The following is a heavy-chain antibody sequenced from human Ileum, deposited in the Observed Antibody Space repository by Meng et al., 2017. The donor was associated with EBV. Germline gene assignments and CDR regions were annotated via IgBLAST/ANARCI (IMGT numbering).Heavy chain of an antibody. D-gene: IGHD3-10*01. CDR1: GGSISSSSYY. Sequence: QGQLQEAGPGLVKPSETLSLTCTVVGGSISSSSYYWGWIRQPPGKGLEWIGMIYYSGNTYYNPSLKSRVTISVDTSKNQFSLRLSSVTAADAALYYCARQSDHYYGSGSYYDYWGQGTLVTVSS. CDR2: IYYSGNT. J-gene: IGHJ4*02. CDR3: ARQSDHYYGSGSYYDY. V-gene: IGHV4-39*01.